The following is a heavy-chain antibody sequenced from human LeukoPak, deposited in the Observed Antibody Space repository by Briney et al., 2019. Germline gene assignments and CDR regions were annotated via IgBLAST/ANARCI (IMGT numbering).Heavy chain of an antibody. CDR2: FDPEDGET. CDR1: GYTLTELS. D-gene: IGHD3-22*01. Sequence: APVRVSRKVSGYTLTELSMHSVRQAPGNGREWMGGFDPEDGETIYAQKFQGRVTMTEDTSTDTAYMELSSLRSEDTAVYYCATASPCSNYYEDYWGQGTLVTVSS. V-gene: IGHV1-24*01. J-gene: IGHJ4*02. CDR3: ATASPCSNYYEDY.